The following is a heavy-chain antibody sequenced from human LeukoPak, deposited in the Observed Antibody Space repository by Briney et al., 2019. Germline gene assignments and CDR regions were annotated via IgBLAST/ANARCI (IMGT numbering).Heavy chain of an antibody. V-gene: IGHV3-11*01. CDR2: ISSSGSTI. Sequence: KAGGSLRLSCAASGFTFSDYYMSWIRQAPGKGLEWVSYISSSGSTIYYADSVKGRFTISRDNAKNSLYLQMNSLRAEDTAVYYCARAGSSKPRTIFGVVIIHGFDYWGQGTLVTVSS. CDR3: ARAGSSKPRTIFGVVIIHGFDY. J-gene: IGHJ4*02. D-gene: IGHD3-3*01. CDR1: GFTFSDYY.